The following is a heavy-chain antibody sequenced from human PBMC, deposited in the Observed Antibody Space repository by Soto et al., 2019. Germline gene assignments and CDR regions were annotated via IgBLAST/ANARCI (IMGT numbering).Heavy chain of an antibody. D-gene: IGHD1-7*01. J-gene: IGHJ3*02. CDR2: ITATGGNT. V-gene: IGHV3-23*01. Sequence: GGSLRLSCAASGFNFHWYWMTWVRQAPGKGLEWVAHITATGGNTYYADSVRGRFTISRDTSGNTLYLQMNSLRAEDTALYYCAKCMQAYWNYDAHHIWGQGTMVTVSS. CDR3: AKCMQAYWNYDAHHI. CDR1: GFNFHWYW.